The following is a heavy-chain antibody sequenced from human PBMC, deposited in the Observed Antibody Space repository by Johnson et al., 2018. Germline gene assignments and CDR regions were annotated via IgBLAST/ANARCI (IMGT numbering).Heavy chain of an antibody. D-gene: IGHD3-16*01. Sequence: QVQLVQSGGGVVQPGRSLRISCAASGFTFSNYGIHWVRQAPGKGLEWVGVIWYDGSNKYYGDAVKGGFTLSRDNSKNTLYLQMNSLRAEDTAWDYCARDGDGLDVWGQGTTVTVSS. CDR2: IWYDGSNK. V-gene: IGHV3-33*01. CDR3: ARDGDGLDV. J-gene: IGHJ6*02. CDR1: GFTFSNYG.